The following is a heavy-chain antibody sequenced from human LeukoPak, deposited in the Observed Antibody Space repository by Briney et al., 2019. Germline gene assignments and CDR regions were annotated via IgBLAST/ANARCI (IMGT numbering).Heavy chain of an antibody. Sequence: GGSQIPSCGASGFTVSSNYMSWVRQAPGKGLEWVSLIYSGGSTYYADSVKGRFTISRDNSKNTLYLQMNSLRAEDTAVYYCARDQGTTVTTEALGYWGQGTLVTVSS. CDR1: GFTVSSNY. J-gene: IGHJ4*02. CDR3: ARDQGTTVTTEALGY. CDR2: IYSGGST. V-gene: IGHV3-53*01. D-gene: IGHD4-17*01.